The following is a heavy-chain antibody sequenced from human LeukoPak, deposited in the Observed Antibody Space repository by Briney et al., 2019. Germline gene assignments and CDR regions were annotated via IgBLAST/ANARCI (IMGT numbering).Heavy chain of an antibody. Sequence: SETLSLTCAVYGGSFGGYYWSWIRQPPGKGLEWIGEINHSGSTNYNPSLKSRVTISVDTSKNQFSLKLSSVTAADTAVYYCARGRSGSYYLSYWGQGTLVTVSS. CDR3: ARGRSGSYYLSY. V-gene: IGHV4-34*01. CDR1: GGSFGGYY. D-gene: IGHD1-26*01. CDR2: INHSGST. J-gene: IGHJ4*02.